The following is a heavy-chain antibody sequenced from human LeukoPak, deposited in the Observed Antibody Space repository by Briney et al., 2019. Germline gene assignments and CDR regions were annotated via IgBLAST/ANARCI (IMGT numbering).Heavy chain of an antibody. CDR2: IYTSGST. CDR3: ARGGHGNVGGLDY. Sequence: SETLSLTCTVSGGSISSGSHYWSWIRQPAGKGLEWIGRIYTSGSTNYNPSLKSRITISVDTSKNQFSLKLSSVTAADTAVYYCARGGHGNVGGLDYWGQGTLVTVSS. CDR1: GGSISSGSHY. D-gene: IGHD1-26*01. V-gene: IGHV4-61*02. J-gene: IGHJ4*02.